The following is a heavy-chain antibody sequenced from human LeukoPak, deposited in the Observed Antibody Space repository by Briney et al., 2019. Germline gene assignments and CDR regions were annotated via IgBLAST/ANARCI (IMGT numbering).Heavy chain of an antibody. V-gene: IGHV3-21*04. Sequence: GGSLRLSCEASGFTFNTYSMNWARQAPGKGLEWVSSIDSSGGYMFYADSVKGRFIISRDNAKDSLYLQMNSLRAEDTAVYYCAKEYGYTYGEFDYWGQGTLVTVSS. J-gene: IGHJ4*02. CDR1: GFTFNTYS. D-gene: IGHD5-18*01. CDR3: AKEYGYTYGEFDY. CDR2: IDSSGGYM.